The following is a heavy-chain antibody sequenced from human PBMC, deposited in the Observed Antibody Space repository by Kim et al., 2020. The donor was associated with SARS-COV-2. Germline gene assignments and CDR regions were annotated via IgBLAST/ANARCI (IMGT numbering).Heavy chain of an antibody. Sequence: TSYADSVKNRFPITRDNAKNTLYLQRNSLRAEDTAVYYCARSPATADATWGQGTLVTVSS. CDR2: T. J-gene: IGHJ4*02. CDR3: ARSPATADAT. V-gene: IGHV3-74*01.